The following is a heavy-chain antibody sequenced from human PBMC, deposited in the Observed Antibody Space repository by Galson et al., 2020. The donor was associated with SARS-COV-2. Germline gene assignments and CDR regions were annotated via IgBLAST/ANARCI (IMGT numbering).Heavy chain of an antibody. J-gene: IGHJ3*02. CDR2: IIPIFDER. V-gene: IGHV1-69*04. D-gene: IGHD4-17*01. Sequence: ASVKVSCKASGGTLSNFAVSWVRQAPGRGLEWMGRIIPIFDERKYSRNFQGRVTMTADKSTSTVYMELASLKSEDTAVYYCARPATTVATDGFHIWGQGTMVIVSA. CDR3: ARPATTVATDGFHI. CDR1: GGTLSNFA.